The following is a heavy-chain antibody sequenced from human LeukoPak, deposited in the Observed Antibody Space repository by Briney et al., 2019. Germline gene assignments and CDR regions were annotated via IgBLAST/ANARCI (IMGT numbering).Heavy chain of an antibody. CDR1: GGSINSSSYY. Sequence: SETLSLTCTVSGGSINSSSYYWGWIRRPPGKGLEWIGSIYYSGSTNYNPSLKSRVTISVDTSKNQFSLKLSSVTAADTAVYYCARDRIAARRSFDYWGQGTLVTVSS. CDR3: ARDRIAARRSFDY. J-gene: IGHJ4*02. D-gene: IGHD6-6*01. CDR2: IYYSGST. V-gene: IGHV4-39*07.